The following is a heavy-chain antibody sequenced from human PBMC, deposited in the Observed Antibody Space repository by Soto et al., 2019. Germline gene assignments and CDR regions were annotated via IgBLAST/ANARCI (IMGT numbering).Heavy chain of an antibody. V-gene: IGHV1-69*13. CDR2: ITPIFGTA. CDR1: GGTFSSYA. Sequence: SVKVSCKASGGTFSSYAISWVRQVPGQGLEWMGGITPIFGTANYAQKFQGRVTITADESTSTAYMELSSLRSEDTAVYYCARDRGSGSYYFNYYYYGMDVWGQGTTVTVSS. D-gene: IGHD3-10*01. J-gene: IGHJ6*02. CDR3: ARDRGSGSYYFNYYYYGMDV.